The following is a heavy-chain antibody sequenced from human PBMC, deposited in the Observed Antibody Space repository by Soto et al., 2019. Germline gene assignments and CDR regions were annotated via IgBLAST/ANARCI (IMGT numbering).Heavy chain of an antibody. CDR3: ARGGITGTTTRNLFDY. CDR2: IIPIFGTA. J-gene: IGHJ4*02. V-gene: IGHV1-69*06. Sequence: QVQLVQSGAEVKKPGSSVKVSYKASGGTFSSYAISWVRQAPGQGLEWMGGIIPIFGTANYAQKFQGRVTITADKSTSTAYMELSSLRSEDTAVYYCARGGITGTTTRNLFDYWGQGTLVTVSS. CDR1: GGTFSSYA. D-gene: IGHD1-7*01.